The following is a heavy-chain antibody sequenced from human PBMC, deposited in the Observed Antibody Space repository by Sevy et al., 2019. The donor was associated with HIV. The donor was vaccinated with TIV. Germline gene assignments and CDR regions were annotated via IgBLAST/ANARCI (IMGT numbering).Heavy chain of an antibody. CDR3: ARDLFSGGNAVYGY. D-gene: IGHD2-15*01. Sequence: VGSLRLSCATSGFPFSSYAMSWVRQAPGKGLEWVSVISGSGANIYYADSVKGRFTISRDNAENSLYLQMNSVRAEDTAVYYCARDLFSGGNAVYGYWGQGTLVTVSS. J-gene: IGHJ4*02. CDR1: GFPFSSYA. CDR2: ISGSGANI. V-gene: IGHV3-23*01.